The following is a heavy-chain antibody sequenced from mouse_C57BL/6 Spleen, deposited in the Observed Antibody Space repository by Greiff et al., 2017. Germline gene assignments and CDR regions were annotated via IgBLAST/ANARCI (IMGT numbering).Heavy chain of an antibody. CDR2: ISSGSSTI. CDR1: GFTFSDYG. CDR3: ARILDGYYVGAMDY. Sequence: EVQWVESGGGLVKPGGSLKLSCAASGFTFSDYGMHWVRQAPEKGLEWVAYISSGSSTIYYADTVKGRFTISRDNAKNTLFLQMTSLRSEDTAMYYCARILDGYYVGAMDYWGQGTSVTVSS. J-gene: IGHJ4*01. D-gene: IGHD2-3*01. V-gene: IGHV5-17*01.